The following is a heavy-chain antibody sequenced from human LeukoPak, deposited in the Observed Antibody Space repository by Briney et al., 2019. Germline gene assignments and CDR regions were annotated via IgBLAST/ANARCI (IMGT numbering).Heavy chain of an antibody. CDR3: AMGAGSYDY. J-gene: IGHJ4*02. V-gene: IGHV4-61*01. Sequence: KASETLSLTCTVSGGSVSSGSYYWSWIRQPPGKGLEWIGYIYYSGSTNYNPSLKSRVTISVDTSKNQFSLKLSSVTAADTAVYYCAMGAGSYDYWGQGTLVTVSS. CDR2: IYYSGST. CDR1: GGSVSSGSYY.